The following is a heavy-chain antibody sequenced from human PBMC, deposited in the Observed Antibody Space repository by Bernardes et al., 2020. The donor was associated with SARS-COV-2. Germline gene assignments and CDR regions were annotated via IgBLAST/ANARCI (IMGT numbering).Heavy chain of an antibody. J-gene: IGHJ4*02. CDR3: ARAGITIFGVRIQGGFDY. CDR1: GGSISSYY. V-gene: IGHV4-4*07. Sequence: SETLSLTCTVSGGSISSYYWSWIRQPAGQGLEWIGRIYTSGSTNYNPSLKSRVTMSVDTSKNQFSLKLSSVTAAGTAVYYCARAGITIFGVRIQGGFDYWGQGTLVTVSS. CDR2: IYTSGST. D-gene: IGHD3-3*01.